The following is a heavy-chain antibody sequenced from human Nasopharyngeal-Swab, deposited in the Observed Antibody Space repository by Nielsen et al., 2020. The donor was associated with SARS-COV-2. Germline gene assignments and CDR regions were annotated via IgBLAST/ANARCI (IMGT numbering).Heavy chain of an antibody. V-gene: IGHV1-8*01. D-gene: IGHD2-21*02. CDR1: GYTFTRYD. CDR2: MNPNSGNT. J-gene: IGHJ4*02. Sequence: ASVQVSCKASGYTFTRYDINWVRQATGHGLEWMGWMNPNSGNTGYAQKFQGRVTMTKSTSISTAYMELSSLRSEDTAVYYCARAVSGDNLIDYWGQGTLVTVSS. CDR3: ARAVSGDNLIDY.